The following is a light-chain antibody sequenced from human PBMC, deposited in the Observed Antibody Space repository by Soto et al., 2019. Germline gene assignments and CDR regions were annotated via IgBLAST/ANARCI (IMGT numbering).Light chain of an antibody. V-gene: IGKV3-20*01. CDR1: ESVANNY. CDR2: DAS. Sequence: EIVLTQSPGTLSLSPGERATLSCRASESVANNYLAWYQQKPGQAPRFLIYDASSRATGIPDRFSGSGSGTDFTLTISRLEPEDYALYYCEQYGSTPLTFGRGTKVEIK. CDR3: EQYGSTPLT. J-gene: IGKJ4*01.